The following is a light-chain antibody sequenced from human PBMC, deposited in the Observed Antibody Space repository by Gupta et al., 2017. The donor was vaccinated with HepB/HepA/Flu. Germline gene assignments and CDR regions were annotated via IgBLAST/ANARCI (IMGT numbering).Light chain of an antibody. Sequence: DIVMTQTPLSSPVTLGQPASISCRSSQSLVFSDGNTYLSWLQQRPGQPPRLLLYKISNRFSGVPDRFSGSGAGTDFTLKISRVEVEDVGVYYCRQGKQFPYTFGQGTKLEIK. V-gene: IGKV2-24*01. J-gene: IGKJ2*01. CDR1: QSLVFSDGNTY. CDR2: KIS. CDR3: RQGKQFPYT.